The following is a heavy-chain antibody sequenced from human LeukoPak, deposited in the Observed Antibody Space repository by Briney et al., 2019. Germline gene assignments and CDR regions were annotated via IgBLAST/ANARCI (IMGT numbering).Heavy chain of an antibody. CDR2: ISGSGGST. CDR3: AKRRIAVYYFDY. J-gene: IGHJ4*02. V-gene: IGHV3-23*01. Sequence: PGRSLRLSCAASGFTFSSYAMSWVRQAPGKGLEWVSAISGSGGSTYYADSVKGRFTISRDNSKNTLYLQMNSLRAEDTAVYYCAKRRIAVYYFDYWGQGTLVTVSS. D-gene: IGHD6-19*01. CDR1: GFTFSSYA.